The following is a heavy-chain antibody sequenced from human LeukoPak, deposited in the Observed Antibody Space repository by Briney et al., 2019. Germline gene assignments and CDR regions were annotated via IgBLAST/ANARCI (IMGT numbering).Heavy chain of an antibody. V-gene: IGHV3-21*01. J-gene: IGHJ4*02. D-gene: IGHD6-19*01. Sequence: GGSLRLSCAASGFTFSSYSMNWVRQAPGKGLEWVSSISGNSIYIYYADSVKGRFTISRDNAKNSLYLQMSSLRVADTAVYYCASFETVAAYPFDYWGQGTLVTVSS. CDR3: ASFETVAAYPFDY. CDR2: ISGNSIYI. CDR1: GFTFSSYS.